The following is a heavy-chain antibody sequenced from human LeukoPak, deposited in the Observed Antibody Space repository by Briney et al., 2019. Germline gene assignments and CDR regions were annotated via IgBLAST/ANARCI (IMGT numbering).Heavy chain of an antibody. Sequence: GASVKVSCKASGYTFTGHYMHWVRQARGQGLEWMGWINPNSGGTNYAEKFQGRVTLTRDTSINTAYMELSRLTSDDTAVYYCARDLSGGSTAVDYWGQGTLVTVSS. D-gene: IGHD3-16*01. J-gene: IGHJ4*02. CDR1: GYTFTGHY. V-gene: IGHV1-2*02. CDR2: INPNSGGT. CDR3: ARDLSGGSTAVDY.